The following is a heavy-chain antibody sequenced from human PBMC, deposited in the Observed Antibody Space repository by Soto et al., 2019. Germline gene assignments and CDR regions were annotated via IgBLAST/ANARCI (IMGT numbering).Heavy chain of an antibody. D-gene: IGHD1-26*01. CDR1: GYTFTSYY. V-gene: IGHV1-46*01. J-gene: IGHJ5*02. CDR3: ARDRGEGIVGATTLSNWFDP. CDR2: INPSGGST. Sequence: ASVKVSCKASGYTFTSYYMHWVRQAPGQGLEWMGIINPSGGSTSYAQKFQGRVTMTRDTSTSTVYMELSSLRSEDTAVYYCARDRGEGIVGATTLSNWFDPWGQGTLVTVSS.